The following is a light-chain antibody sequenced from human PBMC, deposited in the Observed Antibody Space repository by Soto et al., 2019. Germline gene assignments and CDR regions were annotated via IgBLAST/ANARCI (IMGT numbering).Light chain of an antibody. CDR2: GAS. CDR1: QDISTW. Sequence: DIQMTQSPSTLSASVGDRVTITCRASQDISTWLAWYQQRPGKAPELLIYGASTLQRGVPPRFSGSGSGTDFTLTISSLQPEDFATYSCQQSYRTPFTFGGGTKVEIK. J-gene: IGKJ4*01. CDR3: QQSYRTPFT. V-gene: IGKV1-39*01.